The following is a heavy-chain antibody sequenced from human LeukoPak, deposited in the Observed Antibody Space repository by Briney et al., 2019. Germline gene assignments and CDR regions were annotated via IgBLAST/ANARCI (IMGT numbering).Heavy chain of an antibody. J-gene: IGHJ4*02. V-gene: IGHV3-7*01. CDR1: GFIFSTYS. CDR3: ARDPSTVTTGYY. CDR2: IKQDGSEK. D-gene: IGHD4-17*01. Sequence: GGSLRLSCAASGFIFSTYSMNWVRQAPGKGLEWVANIKQDGSEKYYVDSVKGRFTISRDNAKNSLYLQMNSLRAGDTAVYYCARDPSTVTTGYYWGQGTLVTVSS.